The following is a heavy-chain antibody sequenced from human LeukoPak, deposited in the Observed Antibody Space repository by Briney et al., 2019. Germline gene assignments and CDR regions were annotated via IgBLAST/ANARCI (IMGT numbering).Heavy chain of an antibody. Sequence: SVKVSCKASGGTFSSYAISWVRQAPGQGREWMGGIIPIFGTANYAQKFQGRVTITTDESTSTAYMELSSLRSEDTAVYYCARGKRAVAGTLGYWGQGTLVTVSS. D-gene: IGHD6-19*01. CDR1: GGTFSSYA. V-gene: IGHV1-69*05. J-gene: IGHJ4*02. CDR3: ARGKRAVAGTLGY. CDR2: IIPIFGTA.